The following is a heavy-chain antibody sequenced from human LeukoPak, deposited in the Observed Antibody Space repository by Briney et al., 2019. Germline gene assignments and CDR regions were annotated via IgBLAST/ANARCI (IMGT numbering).Heavy chain of an antibody. D-gene: IGHD3-3*01. V-gene: IGHV3-7*01. CDR3: ARILRGGMSGYAFDY. CDR1: GFTFSSYT. Sequence: GGSLRLSCAASGFTFSSYTMNWVRQAPGKGLEWVANVSPDGGEKYLVDSVKGRFTISRDNTKNSLHLQMSSLRAEDTAVYSCARILRGGMSGYAFDYWGQGTLVTVSS. J-gene: IGHJ4*02. CDR2: VSPDGGEK.